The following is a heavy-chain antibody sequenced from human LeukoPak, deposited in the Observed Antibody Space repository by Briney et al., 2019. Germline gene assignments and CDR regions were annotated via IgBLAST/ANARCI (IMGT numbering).Heavy chain of an antibody. D-gene: IGHD5-18*01. J-gene: IGHJ6*03. CDR1: GFTFSDYY. CDR2: ISSSGSTI. Sequence: TGGSLRLSCAASGFTFSDYYMSWIRQAPGKGLEWVSYISSSGSTIYYADSVKGRFTISRDNAKNSLYLQMNSLRAEDTAVYYCARASAMGRYYYYYYMDVWGKGTTVTISS. V-gene: IGHV3-11*01. CDR3: ARASAMGRYYYYYYMDV.